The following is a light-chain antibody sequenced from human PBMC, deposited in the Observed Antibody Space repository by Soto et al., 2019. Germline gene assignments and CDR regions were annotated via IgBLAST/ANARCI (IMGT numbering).Light chain of an antibody. Sequence: QSALTQPRSVSGSPGQSVTVSCTGTSSDVGVYDYVSWYQQHPGKAPKLMIYHVTYRPSGVSNRYSGSKSGNSASLTISGLQADDEADYYCCSLTTSHTYVFGSGTKLTVL. CDR1: SSDVGVYDY. J-gene: IGLJ1*01. CDR3: CSLTTSHTYV. V-gene: IGLV2-11*01. CDR2: HVT.